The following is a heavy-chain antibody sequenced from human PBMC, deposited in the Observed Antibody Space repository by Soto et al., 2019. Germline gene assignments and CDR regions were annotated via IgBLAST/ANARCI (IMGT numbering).Heavy chain of an antibody. V-gene: IGHV4-59*01. CDR3: ARARITMVREVIKYNMDV. D-gene: IGHD3-10*01. J-gene: IGHJ6*02. Sequence: ASETLSLTCTVSGGSISSYYWSWIRRPPGKGLEWIGYIYNSGSTHSNPSLQSRVTISVDTSKNQFSLKLSSVTAADTGIYYCARARITMVREVIKYNMDVWGQGTTVTSP. CDR1: GGSISSYY. CDR2: IYNSGST.